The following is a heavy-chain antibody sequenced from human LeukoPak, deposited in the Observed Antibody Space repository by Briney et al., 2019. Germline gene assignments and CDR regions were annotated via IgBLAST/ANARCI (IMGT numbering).Heavy chain of an antibody. CDR1: GGSISSSSYY. Sequence: SETLSLTCTVSGGSISSSSYYWGWIRQPPGKGLEWIGSIYYSGSTYYNPSLKSRVTISVDTAKNQFSLKLSSVTAADTAVYYCARANGAWGDYVVDYWGQGTLVTVSS. D-gene: IGHD4-17*01. V-gene: IGHV4-39*01. CDR2: IYYSGST. J-gene: IGHJ4*02. CDR3: ARANGAWGDYVVDY.